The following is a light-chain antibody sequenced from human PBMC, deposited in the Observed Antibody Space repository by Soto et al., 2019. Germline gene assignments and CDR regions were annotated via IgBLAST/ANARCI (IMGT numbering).Light chain of an antibody. Sequence: QSVLTQPASVSGSPGQSITISCTGTNSDVGSYNLVSWYQQHPGKAPKLMIYEVIKRPSGISDRFSGSKSGNTASLTISGLQAEDEADYYCFSYAGSSTSYVFGTGTKLTVL. CDR1: NSDVGSYNL. CDR3: FSYAGSSTSYV. V-gene: IGLV2-23*02. CDR2: EVI. J-gene: IGLJ1*01.